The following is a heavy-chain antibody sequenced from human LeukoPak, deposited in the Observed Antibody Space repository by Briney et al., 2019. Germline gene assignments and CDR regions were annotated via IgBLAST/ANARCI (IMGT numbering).Heavy chain of an antibody. CDR1: GGSISSYY. CDR2: IYYSGNT. D-gene: IGHD3-16*01. J-gene: IGHJ4*02. V-gene: IGHV4-59*01. Sequence: SETLSLTCTISGGSISSYYWSWVRQPPGKGLEWLGNIYYSGNTNYNPSLKSRVTLSVDTSKNQFSLKLSSVIAADTAVYYCARTSHDYISFLDYWGQGTLVTVSS. CDR3: ARTSHDYISFLDY.